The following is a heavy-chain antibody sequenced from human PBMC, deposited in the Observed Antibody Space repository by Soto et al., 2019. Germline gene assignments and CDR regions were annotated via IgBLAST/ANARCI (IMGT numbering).Heavy chain of an antibody. Sequence: GGSLRLSCAASGFTFSSYWMSWVRQAPGKGLEWVANIKQDGSEKYYVDSVKGRFTISRDNAKNSLYLQMNSLRAEDTAVYYCARGPLTTYNWFDPWGQGTLVTVSS. CDR1: GFTFSSYW. CDR3: ARGPLTTYNWFDP. D-gene: IGHD3-22*01. V-gene: IGHV3-7*01. CDR2: IKQDGSEK. J-gene: IGHJ5*02.